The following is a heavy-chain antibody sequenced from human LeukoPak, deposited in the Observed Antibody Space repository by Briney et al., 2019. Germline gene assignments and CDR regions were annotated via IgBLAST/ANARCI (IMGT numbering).Heavy chain of an antibody. CDR3: AAEPRVDLFFVVNY. CDR1: GFTFNTFA. D-gene: IGHD3-10*01. Sequence: GGSLRLSCAASGFTFNTFAVNWARQAPGMGLEWVSGITGGGYDTFYSGSVKGRFTISRDNSNNMVYLQMTSLRVEDTAVYYCAAEPRVDLFFVVNYWGQGTRVTVSS. CDR2: ITGGGYDT. J-gene: IGHJ4*02. V-gene: IGHV3-23*01.